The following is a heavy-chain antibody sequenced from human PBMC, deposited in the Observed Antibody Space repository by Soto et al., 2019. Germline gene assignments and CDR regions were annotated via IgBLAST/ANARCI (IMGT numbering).Heavy chain of an antibody. J-gene: IGHJ4*02. CDR3: ARFSGSYTRGLDY. CDR2: SRNKANSYST. D-gene: IGHD1-26*01. Sequence: EVQLVESGGDLGQPGGSLRLSCAASGFTFSDHYMDWVRQAPGKGLEWVGRSRNKANSYSTEYAASVKGRFTISRDESKNSLYLQMNSLKTEDTAVYYCARFSGSYTRGLDYWGQGTLVTVSS. CDR1: GFTFSDHY. V-gene: IGHV3-72*01.